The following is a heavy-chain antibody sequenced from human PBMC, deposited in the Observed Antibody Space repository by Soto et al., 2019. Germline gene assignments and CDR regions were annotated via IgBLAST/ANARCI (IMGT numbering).Heavy chain of an antibody. CDR2: INHFGSR. CDR3: ARGSYSSSSQIDY. D-gene: IGHD6-6*01. CDR1: GGSLSGYY. Sequence: ASETLSLTCDVDGGSLSGYYWSWIRKHPGKGLEWIGEINHFGSRNYNPSLKSRITISVDTSKTQFSLKLSSVTAAATAVSYCARGSYSSSSQIDYWGQGTLVTVSS. V-gene: IGHV4-34*01. J-gene: IGHJ4*02.